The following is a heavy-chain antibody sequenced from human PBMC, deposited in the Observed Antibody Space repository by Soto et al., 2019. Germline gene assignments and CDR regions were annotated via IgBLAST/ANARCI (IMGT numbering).Heavy chain of an antibody. CDR1: GFTFSSYW. CDR3: ARDHDTFKGVQADGMDV. Sequence: QTVGSLRLSCAASGFTFSSYWMSWVRQAPGKGLEWVANIKQDGSEKYYVDSVKGRFTISRDNAKNSLYLQMNSLRAEDTAVYYRARDHDTFKGVQADGMDVWGQGTTVTVSS. V-gene: IGHV3-7*03. D-gene: IGHD2-8*01. J-gene: IGHJ6*02. CDR2: IKQDGSEK.